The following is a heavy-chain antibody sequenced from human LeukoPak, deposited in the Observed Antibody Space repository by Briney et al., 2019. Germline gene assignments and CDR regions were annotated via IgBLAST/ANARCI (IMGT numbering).Heavy chain of an antibody. V-gene: IGHV1-18*01. J-gene: IGHJ5*02. CDR1: GGTFSSYA. CDR3: ARGGDTAMVNWFDP. D-gene: IGHD5-18*01. Sequence: AASVKVSCKASGGTFSSYAISWVRQAPGQGLEWMGWISAYNGNTNYAQKLQGRVTMTTDTSTSTAYMELRSLRSDDTAVYYCARGGDTAMVNWFDPWGQGTLVTVSS. CDR2: ISAYNGNT.